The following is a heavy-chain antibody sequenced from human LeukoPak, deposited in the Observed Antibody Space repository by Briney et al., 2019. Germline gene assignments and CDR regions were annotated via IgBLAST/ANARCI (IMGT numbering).Heavy chain of an antibody. CDR1: GYTFTSYA. D-gene: IGHD3-10*01. CDR2: INAGNGNT. CDR3: AREAMVREDSWFDP. J-gene: IGHJ5*02. V-gene: IGHV1-3*01. Sequence: ASVKVSCKASGYTFTSYAMHWVRQAPGQRLEWMGWINAGNGNTKYSQKFQGRVTITRDTSASTAYMELSSLRSEDTAVYYCAREAMVREDSWFDPWGQGTLVTVSS.